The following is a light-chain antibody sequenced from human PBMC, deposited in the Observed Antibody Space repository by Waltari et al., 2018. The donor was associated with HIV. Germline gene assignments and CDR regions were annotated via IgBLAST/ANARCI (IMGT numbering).Light chain of an antibody. V-gene: IGKV3-15*01. J-gene: IGKJ1*01. CDR2: GAS. Sequence: MVMKQSPATLSVSRGGRATLSCRARQSVRSNLAWYHQKPRQPPRLLIYGASTRPTGIPARFSGSGSGTEFTLTISSLQSEDFAVYYCQQYYNFPRTFGEGTKVEIK. CDR3: QQYYNFPRT. CDR1: QSVRSN.